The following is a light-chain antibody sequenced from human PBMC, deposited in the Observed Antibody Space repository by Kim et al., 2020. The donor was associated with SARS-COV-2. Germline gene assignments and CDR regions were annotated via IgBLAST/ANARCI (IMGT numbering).Light chain of an antibody. CDR3: LLYQSGAWV. CDR1: TGAVTSGHY. CDR2: ETS. J-gene: IGLJ3*02. V-gene: IGLV7-46*01. Sequence: PGGTVTLTCGSSTGAVTSGHYPYWFQRKPGQAPGRLIYETSNKDSWTPARFSGSLLGGKAALTLSGAQPEDEAEYYCLLYQSGAWVFGGGTQLTVL.